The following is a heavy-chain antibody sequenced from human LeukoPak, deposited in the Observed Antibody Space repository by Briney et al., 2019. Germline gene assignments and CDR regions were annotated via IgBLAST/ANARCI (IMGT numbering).Heavy chain of an antibody. Sequence: PSETLSLTCTVSGGSISSYYGSWIRQPPGKGLEWIGYIYYSGSTNYNPSLKSRVTISVDTSKNQFSLKLSSVTAADTAVYYCARDRGYSGYAFYFDYWGQGALVTVSS. CDR1: GGSISSYY. CDR3: ARDRGYSGYAFYFDY. D-gene: IGHD5-12*01. V-gene: IGHV4-59*01. J-gene: IGHJ4*02. CDR2: IYYSGST.